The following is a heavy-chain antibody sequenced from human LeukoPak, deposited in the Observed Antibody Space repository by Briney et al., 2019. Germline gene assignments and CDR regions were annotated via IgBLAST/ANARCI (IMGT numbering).Heavy chain of an antibody. CDR2: INHSGST. J-gene: IGHJ4*02. CDR3: ARGPSVHYYDSSGDKRRAWRAFDY. D-gene: IGHD3-22*01. V-gene: IGHV4-34*01. Sequence: SETLSLTCAVYGGSFSGYYWSWIRKPPGKGLEWIGEINHSGSTNYNPSLKSRVTISVDTSKNQFSLKLSSVTAADTAVYYCARGPSVHYYDSSGDKRRAWRAFDYWGQGTLVTVSS. CDR1: GGSFSGYY.